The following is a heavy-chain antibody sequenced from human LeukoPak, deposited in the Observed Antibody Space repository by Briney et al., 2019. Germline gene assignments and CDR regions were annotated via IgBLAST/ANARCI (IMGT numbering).Heavy chain of an antibody. CDR2: IYSGGST. CDR3: ARVSYYDSSGYYFLSYVDY. V-gene: IGHV3-53*01. CDR1: GFTFSSYA. J-gene: IGHJ4*02. D-gene: IGHD3-22*01. Sequence: GGSLRLSCAASGFTFSSYAMSWVRQAPGKGLEWVSVIYSGGSTYYADSVRGRFTISRDNSKNTLYLQMNSLGAEGTAVYYCARVSYYDSSGYYFLSYVDYWGQGTLVTVSS.